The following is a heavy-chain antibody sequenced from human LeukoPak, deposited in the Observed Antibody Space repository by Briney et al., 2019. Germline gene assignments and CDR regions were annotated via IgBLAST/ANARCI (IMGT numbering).Heavy chain of an antibody. J-gene: IGHJ4*02. D-gene: IGHD3-16*02. CDR2: IIPIFGTA. CDR3: ARVPLRGVWGSYRQYYFDY. CDR1: GGTFIIYA. Sequence: GASVKVSFKASGGTFIIYAISWVRQAPGQGLEWMGGIIPIFGTANYAQKFQGRVTITADESTSTAYMELSSLRSEDTAVYYCARVPLRGVWGSYRQYYFDYWGQGTLVTVSS. V-gene: IGHV1-69*13.